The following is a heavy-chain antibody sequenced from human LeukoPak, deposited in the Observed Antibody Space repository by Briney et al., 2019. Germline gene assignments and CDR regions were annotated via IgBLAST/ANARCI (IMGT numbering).Heavy chain of an antibody. D-gene: IGHD1-26*01. Sequence: ASVKVSCKASGYTFTGYYMHWVRQAPGQGLEWMGWINPNSGGTNYAWNFQGRVTMTLDTSITTAYMELIRLRVDDTAIYFCARGAKVGATFDYWGQGTLLTVSS. CDR2: INPNSGGT. V-gene: IGHV1-2*02. CDR1: GYTFTGYY. J-gene: IGHJ4*02. CDR3: ARGAKVGATFDY.